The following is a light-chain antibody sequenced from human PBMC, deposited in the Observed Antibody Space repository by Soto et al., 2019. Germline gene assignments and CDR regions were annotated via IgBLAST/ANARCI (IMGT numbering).Light chain of an antibody. CDR1: QSLLYSNGYTY. V-gene: IGKV2-28*01. CDR2: LGS. J-gene: IGKJ1*01. Sequence: DIVMTQSPLSLPVTPGEPASISCRSSQSLLYSNGYTYLDWYLQKPGQSPQLLIYLGSSRASGVPDRFSGSGSGTDFTLKISRVEAEDVGVYYCMQALQTPWTFGQGTKV. CDR3: MQALQTPWT.